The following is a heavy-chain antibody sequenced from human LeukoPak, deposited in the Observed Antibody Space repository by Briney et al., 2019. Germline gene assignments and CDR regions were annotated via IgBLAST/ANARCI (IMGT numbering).Heavy chain of an antibody. Sequence: AGGSLRLTCAASGFTFSSYAMSWVRQAPGKGLEWVSAISGSGGSTYYADSVKGRFTISRDNSKNTLYLQMNSLRAEDTAVYYCAKDESYCGGDCYAGGDWGQGTLVTVSS. V-gene: IGHV3-23*01. CDR2: ISGSGGST. CDR3: AKDESYCGGDCYAGGD. D-gene: IGHD2-21*02. CDR1: GFTFSSYA. J-gene: IGHJ4*02.